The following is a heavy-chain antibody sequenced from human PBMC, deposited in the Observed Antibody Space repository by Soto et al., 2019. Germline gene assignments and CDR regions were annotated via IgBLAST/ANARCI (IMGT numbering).Heavy chain of an antibody. D-gene: IGHD3-22*01. CDR2: ISSSGNT. J-gene: IGHJ4*02. CDR1: DGSISNFY. Sequence: SETLCLPCTVSDGSISNFYWSWIRPPPGKGLEWIGYISSSGNTNYNPSLKSRVSISVDTSKNQFSLNLTSVTAADTAVYYCARAPMVLTRSYFDSWGQGTPVTV. V-gene: IGHV4-59*01. CDR3: ARAPMVLTRSYFDS.